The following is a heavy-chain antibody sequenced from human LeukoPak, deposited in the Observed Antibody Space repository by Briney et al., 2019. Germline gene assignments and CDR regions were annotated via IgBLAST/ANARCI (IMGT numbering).Heavy chain of an antibody. CDR2: MNPNSGNT. CDR3: ARRRRDGYNYLTGYYYYMDV. D-gene: IGHD5-24*01. Sequence: ASVTVSCKASGYTFTSYDINWVRQATGQGLEWMGWMNPNSGNTGYAQKFQGRVTMTRNTSISTAYMELSSLRSEDTAVYYCARRRRDGYNYLTGYYYYMDVWGKGTTVTISS. J-gene: IGHJ6*03. V-gene: IGHV1-8*01. CDR1: GYTFTSYD.